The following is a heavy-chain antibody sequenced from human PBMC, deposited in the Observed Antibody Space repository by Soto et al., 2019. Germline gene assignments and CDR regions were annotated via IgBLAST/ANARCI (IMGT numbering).Heavy chain of an antibody. V-gene: IGHV1-18*01. CDR1: GYTFTSYG. J-gene: IGHJ1*01. CDR3: ARDEHFGILTGSSLHDAEYFQH. Sequence: ASVKVSCKASGYTFTSYGISWVRQAPGQGLEWMGWISAYNGNTNYAQKLQGRVTMTTDTSTSTAYMELRSLRSDDTAVYYCARDEHFGILTGSSLHDAEYFQHWGQGTLVTVSS. D-gene: IGHD3-9*01. CDR2: ISAYNGNT.